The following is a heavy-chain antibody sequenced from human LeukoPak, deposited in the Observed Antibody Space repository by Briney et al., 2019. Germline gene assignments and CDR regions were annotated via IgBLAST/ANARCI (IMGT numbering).Heavy chain of an antibody. CDR1: GFTFSTYA. V-gene: IGHV3-23*01. J-gene: IGHJ4*02. CDR2: ISGRGGVT. D-gene: IGHD1-26*01. CDR3: AKTEDTGSYWVSPLDY. Sequence: GGSLRLSRAASGFTFSTYAMSWVRQAPGKGLEWVSGISGRGGVTYYADFAKGRFTISRDNSKSTLYLTMNSLRVEDTAVYYCAKTEDTGSYWVSPLDYWSPGTLVTVSS.